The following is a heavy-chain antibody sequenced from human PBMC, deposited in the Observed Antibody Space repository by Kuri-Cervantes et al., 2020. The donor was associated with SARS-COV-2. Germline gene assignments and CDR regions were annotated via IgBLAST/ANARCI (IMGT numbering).Heavy chain of an antibody. J-gene: IGHJ6*02. Sequence: GGSLRLSCAASGFTFSSYSMNWVRQAPGKGLEWVSSISSSSSYIYYADSVKGRFTISRDNAKNSLYLQMNSLRAEDTAVYYCAKAVTIFGVNQNYYYYYGMDVWGQGTTVTVSS. CDR3: AKAVTIFGVNQNYYYYYGMDV. V-gene: IGHV3-21*01. D-gene: IGHD3-3*01. CDR2: ISSSSSYI. CDR1: GFTFSSYS.